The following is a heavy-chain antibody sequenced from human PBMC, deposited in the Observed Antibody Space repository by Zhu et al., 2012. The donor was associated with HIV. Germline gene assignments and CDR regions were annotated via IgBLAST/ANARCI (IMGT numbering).Heavy chain of an antibody. J-gene: IGHJ4*02. CDR3: ARAVSKSGWFGNFDY. CDR1: GYSISNGHY. D-gene: IGHD6-19*01. Sequence: QVQLQESGPGLVKPSETPSLTCTVSGYSISNGHYWGWIRQPPGKGLEWIGNMFLGGSTYYNPSLKSRVIISGEKSKNQFSLKLSSVTAADTAVYYCARAVSKSGWFGNFDYWGQGTLVTVSS. CDR2: MFLGGST. V-gene: IGHV4-38-2*02.